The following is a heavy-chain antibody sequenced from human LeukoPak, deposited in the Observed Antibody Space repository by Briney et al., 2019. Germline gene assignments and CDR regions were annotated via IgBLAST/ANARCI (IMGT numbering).Heavy chain of an antibody. V-gene: IGHV4-34*01. D-gene: IGHD6-6*01. CDR1: GGSFSGYY. CDR2: INHSGST. CDR3: ATLKRIAARPLPSDY. Sequence: SETLSLTCAVYGGSFSGYYWSWIRQPPGKGLDWIGEINHSGSTNYNPSLKSRVTISVDTSKNQLSLKLSSVTAADTAVYYCATLKRIAARPLPSDYWGQGTLVTASS. J-gene: IGHJ4*02.